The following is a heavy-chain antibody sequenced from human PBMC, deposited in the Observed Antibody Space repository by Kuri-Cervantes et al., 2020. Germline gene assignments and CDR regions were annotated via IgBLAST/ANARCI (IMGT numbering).Heavy chain of an antibody. V-gene: IGHV4-4*02. CDR2: IYHSGST. J-gene: IGHJ5*02. CDR3: ASSLDIAAGFDP. D-gene: IGHD6-13*01. CDR1: GGSISSSNW. Sequence: SETLSLTCAVSGGSISSSNWWSWVRQPPGKGLEWIGEIYHSGSTYYNPSLKSRVTISVDTSKNQFSLKLSSVTAADTAVYYCASSLDIAAGFDPWGQGTLVTVSS.